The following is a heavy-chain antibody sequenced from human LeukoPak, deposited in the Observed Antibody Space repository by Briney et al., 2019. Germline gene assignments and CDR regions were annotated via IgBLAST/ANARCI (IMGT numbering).Heavy chain of an antibody. J-gene: IGHJ4*02. CDR1: GYTFTSYG. D-gene: IGHD3-3*01. Sequence: ASVKVSCKASGYTFTSYGISWVRQAPGQGLEWVGWISAYNGNTNYAQKLQGRVTMTTDTSTCTAYMELRSLRSDDTAVYYCARATDATIFGVVTAYYFDYWGQGTLVTVSS. CDR3: ARATDATIFGVVTAYYFDY. CDR2: ISAYNGNT. V-gene: IGHV1-18*01.